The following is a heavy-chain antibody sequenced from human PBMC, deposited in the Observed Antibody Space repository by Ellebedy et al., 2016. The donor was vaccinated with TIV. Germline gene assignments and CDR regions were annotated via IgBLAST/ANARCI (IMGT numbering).Heavy chain of an antibody. CDR1: GFTFSDYY. D-gene: IGHD3-10*01. CDR2: ISSGGSTM. Sequence: PGGSLRLSCAASGFTFSDYYMSWIRQAPGKGLEWVSYISSGGSTMKYADSAKGRFTISRDNADNSLYLQMNSLRADDTAVYYCARDRTGVLDIWGQGIMVTVSS. CDR3: ARDRTGVLDI. V-gene: IGHV3-11*04. J-gene: IGHJ3*02.